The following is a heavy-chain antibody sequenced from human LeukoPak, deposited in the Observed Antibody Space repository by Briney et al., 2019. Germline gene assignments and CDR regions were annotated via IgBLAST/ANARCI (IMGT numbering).Heavy chain of an antibody. CDR2: IYYSGSI. V-gene: IGHV4-59*08. CDR1: GGSISSYY. CDR3: ARHSGNSGGAFDI. D-gene: IGHD4-23*01. Sequence: SETLSLTCTVSGGSISSYYWSWIRQPAGKGLEWIGYIYYSGSINYNPSLKSRVTISIDTSKNHFSLKLTSVTAADTAVYYCARHSGNSGGAFDIWGQGTMVTVSS. J-gene: IGHJ3*02.